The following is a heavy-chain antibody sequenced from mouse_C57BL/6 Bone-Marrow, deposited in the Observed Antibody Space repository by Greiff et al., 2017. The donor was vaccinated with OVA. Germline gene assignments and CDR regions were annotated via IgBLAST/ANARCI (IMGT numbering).Heavy chain of an antibody. V-gene: IGHV1-78*01. CDR2: IYPRDGST. CDR1: GYTFTDHT. CDR3: ATTMVKRAWFAY. D-gene: IGHD2-1*01. Sequence: VHLVESDAELVKPGASVKISCKVSGYTFTDHTIHWMKQRPEQGLEWIGYIYPRDGSTKYNEKFKGKATLTADKSSRTDYMQLNSMTSEDSAVYFCATTMVKRAWFAYWGQGTLVTVSA. J-gene: IGHJ3*01.